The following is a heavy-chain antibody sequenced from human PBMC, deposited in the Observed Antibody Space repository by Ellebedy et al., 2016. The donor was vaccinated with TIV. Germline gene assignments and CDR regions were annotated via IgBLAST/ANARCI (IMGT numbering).Heavy chain of an antibody. J-gene: IGHJ4*02. V-gene: IGHV3-11*05. D-gene: IGHD3-10*01. Sequence: GGSLRLXCAASGFTFSDYYMSWIRQAPGKGLEWVSYISSSSSYTNYADSVKGRFTISRDNAKNSLYLQMNSLRAEDTAVYYCARAPYYYGSGSYPYFDYWGQGTLVTVSS. CDR3: ARAPYYYGSGSYPYFDY. CDR1: GFTFSDYY. CDR2: ISSSSSYT.